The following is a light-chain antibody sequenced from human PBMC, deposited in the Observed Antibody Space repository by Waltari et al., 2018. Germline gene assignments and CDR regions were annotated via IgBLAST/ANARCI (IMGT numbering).Light chain of an antibody. CDR3: QQHGTLPAT. Sequence: DIVLTQSPGTASLSPGERVTLPCRASHSVSSSSLAWYQQKPGQAPRLVIYRASRRATGIPDRFSGSGSGTDFSLTISSLEPEDFAVYYCQQHGTLPATFGQGTKVEIK. V-gene: IGKV3-20*01. J-gene: IGKJ1*01. CDR1: HSVSSSS. CDR2: RAS.